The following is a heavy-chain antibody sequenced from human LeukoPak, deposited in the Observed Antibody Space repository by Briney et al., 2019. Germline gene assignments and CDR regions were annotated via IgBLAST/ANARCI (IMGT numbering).Heavy chain of an antibody. CDR3: ARVGALQDIVVVPAAITVVSSNWFDP. V-gene: IGHV1-2*02. Sequence: ASVKVSCKASGYTFTGYYMHWVRQAPGQGLEWMGWINPNSGGTNYAQKFQGRVTMTRDTSISTAYMELSRLRSDDTAVYYCARVGALQDIVVVPAAITVVSSNWFDPWGQGTLVTVSS. CDR1: GYTFTGYY. J-gene: IGHJ5*02. D-gene: IGHD2-2*02. CDR2: INPNSGGT.